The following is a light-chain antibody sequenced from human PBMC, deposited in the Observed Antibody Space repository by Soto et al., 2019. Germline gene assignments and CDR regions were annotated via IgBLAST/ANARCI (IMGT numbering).Light chain of an antibody. CDR2: DVS. CDR3: CSYAGSYTFDV. J-gene: IGLJ1*01. CDR1: SSDVGGYNY. Sequence: QSALTQPRSVSGSPGQSVTISCIGTSSDVGGYNYVSWYQQHPGKAPKLMISDVSKRPSGVPDRFSGSKSGNTASLTISGLQAEDEADYYCCSYAGSYTFDVFGTGTKVTVL. V-gene: IGLV2-11*01.